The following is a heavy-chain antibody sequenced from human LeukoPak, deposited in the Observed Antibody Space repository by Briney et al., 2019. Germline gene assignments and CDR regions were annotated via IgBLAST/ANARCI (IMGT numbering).Heavy chain of an antibody. J-gene: IGHJ6*02. D-gene: IGHD6-19*01. V-gene: IGHV3-15*01. Sequence: SWVRQAPGKGLEWVGRIKSKTDGGTTDYAAPVKGRFTISRDDSKNTLYLQMNSLKTEDTAVYYCTTRSAVAGIGYYYYGMDVWGQGTTVTVSS. CDR2: IKSKTDGGTT. CDR3: TTRSAVAGIGYYYYGMDV.